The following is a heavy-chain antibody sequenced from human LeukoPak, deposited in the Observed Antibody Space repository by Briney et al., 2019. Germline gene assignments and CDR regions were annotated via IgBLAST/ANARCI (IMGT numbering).Heavy chain of an antibody. CDR2: IKQDGSEK. D-gene: IGHD4-23*01. CDR1: GFTFSSYW. CDR3: ARDMLWGYGGNSGRINWYFDL. Sequence: GGSLRLSCAASGFTFSSYWMSWVRQAPGKGLEWVANIKQDGSEKYYVDSVKGRFTISRDNAKNSLYLQMSSLRAEDTAVYYCARDMLWGYGGNSGRINWYFDLWGRGTLVTVSS. J-gene: IGHJ2*01. V-gene: IGHV3-7*01.